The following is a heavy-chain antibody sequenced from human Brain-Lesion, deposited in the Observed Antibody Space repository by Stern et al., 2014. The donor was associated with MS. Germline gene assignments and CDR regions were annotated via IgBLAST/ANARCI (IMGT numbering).Heavy chain of an antibody. J-gene: IGHJ6*02. V-gene: IGHV4-61*02. CDR2: IFNSGST. D-gene: IGHD2-2*01. Sequence: QVQLVQSGPGLVKPSQTLSLSCTVSGGSISSGGYYWSWIRQPAGKGLEWIGRIFNSGSTSDNPSLKSRGPISIDTSKNQFSLRLNSMTAADTAVYYCARGRVVPGFQYYATDVWGQGTTVIVSS. CDR3: ARGRVVPGFQYYATDV. CDR1: GGSISSGGYY.